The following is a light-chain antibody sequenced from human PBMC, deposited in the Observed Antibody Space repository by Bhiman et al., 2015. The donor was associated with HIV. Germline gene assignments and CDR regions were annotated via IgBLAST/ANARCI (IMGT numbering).Light chain of an antibody. Sequence: QSALTQPPSASGSLGQSVTISCSGTSSDVGGYNYVSWYQQHPGKAPKLLIYEVSKRPSGVPDRFSGSKSGNTASLTVSGLQAEDEADYHCASYAGNNNKIFGGGTELTVL. J-gene: IGLJ2*01. V-gene: IGLV2-8*01. CDR1: SSDVGGYNY. CDR2: EVS. CDR3: ASYAGNNNKI.